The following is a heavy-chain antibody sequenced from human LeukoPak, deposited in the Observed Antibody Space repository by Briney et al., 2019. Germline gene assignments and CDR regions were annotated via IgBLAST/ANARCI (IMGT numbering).Heavy chain of an antibody. J-gene: IGHJ3*02. CDR2: ISGSGTTK. CDR1: GFTFSSYE. CDR3: ARSNRDAFDM. Sequence: PGGSLRLSCAASGFTFSSYEMNWVRQGPGKGLEWVSYISGSGTTKYYAESVKGRFTLSRDYAKKSLSLQMNSLRAEDTAIYYCARSNRDAFDMWGQGTVVTVSS. V-gene: IGHV3-48*03. D-gene: IGHD2/OR15-2a*01.